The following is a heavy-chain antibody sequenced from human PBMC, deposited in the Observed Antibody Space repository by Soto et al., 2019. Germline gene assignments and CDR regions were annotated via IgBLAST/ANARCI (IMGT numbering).Heavy chain of an antibody. J-gene: IGHJ5*02. V-gene: IGHV4-39*01. CDR3: ASYPPGYCSGGSCYGKGFDP. CDR1: GGSISSSSYY. D-gene: IGHD2-15*01. CDR2: IYYSGST. Sequence: SETLSLTCTVSGGSISSSSYYWGWIRQPPGKGLEWIGSIYYSGSTYYNPSLKSRVTISVDTSKNQLSLKLSSVTAADTAVYYCASYPPGYCSGGSCYGKGFDPWGQGTLVTVSS.